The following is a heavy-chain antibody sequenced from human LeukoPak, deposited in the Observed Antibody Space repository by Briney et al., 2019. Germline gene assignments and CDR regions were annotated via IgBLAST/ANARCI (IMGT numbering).Heavy chain of an antibody. CDR2: IYYSGST. D-gene: IGHD3-16*01. J-gene: IGHJ3*02. V-gene: IGHV4-39*01. CDR1: GGSISSSSYY. Sequence: PSETLSLTCTVSGGSISSSSYYWGWIRQPPGKGLEWIGSIYYSGSTYYNPSLKSRVTISVDTSKNQFSLKLSSVTAADTAVYYCASQGALGAFDIWGQGTMVTVSS. CDR3: ASQGALGAFDI.